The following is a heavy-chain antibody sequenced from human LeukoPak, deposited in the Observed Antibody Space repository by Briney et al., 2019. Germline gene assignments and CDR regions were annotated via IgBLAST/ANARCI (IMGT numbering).Heavy chain of an antibody. CDR2: IYYSGST. J-gene: IGHJ5*02. CDR3: AREKVGGSMVRGAYRNNWFDP. Sequence: SETLSLTCTVSGGSISSYYWSWIRQPPGKGLEWIGYIYYSGSTNYNPSLKSRVTISVDTSKNQFSLKLSSVTAADTDVYYCAREKVGGSMVRGAYRNNWFDPWGQGTLVTVSS. V-gene: IGHV4-59*12. D-gene: IGHD3-10*01. CDR1: GGSISSYY.